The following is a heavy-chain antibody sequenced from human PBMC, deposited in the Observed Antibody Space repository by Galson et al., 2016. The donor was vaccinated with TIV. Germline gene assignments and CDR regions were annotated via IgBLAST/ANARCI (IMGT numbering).Heavy chain of an antibody. J-gene: IGHJ6*03. CDR3: AREGAAVTNGYYMDV. CDR2: IIPIFGVP. D-gene: IGHD6-25*01. Sequence: SVKVSCKASGGTFSNYGVSWVRQAPGQGLEWMGGIIPIFGVPKYGQKFQGRLTITADESTSTAYMELTSLRSEDTAVYYCAREGAAVTNGYYMDVWGKGTTVTVSS. V-gene: IGHV1-69*13. CDR1: GGTFSNYG.